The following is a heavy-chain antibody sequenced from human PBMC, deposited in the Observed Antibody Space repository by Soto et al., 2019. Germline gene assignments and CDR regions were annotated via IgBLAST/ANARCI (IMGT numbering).Heavy chain of an antibody. V-gene: IGHV2-26*01. D-gene: IGHD6-13*01. Sequence: QVTVKESGPVLVKPTETLTLTCTVSGFSLSNAGLGVSWIRQPPGKALEWLAHIFSNDEKSYSTSLKSRLTTSKDTSKSHVVLTMTNMDPVDTATYYCASAYSTSWYWFDPWGQGTLVTVSS. CDR3: ASAYSTSWYWFDP. CDR1: GFSLSNAGLG. CDR2: IFSNDEK. J-gene: IGHJ5*02.